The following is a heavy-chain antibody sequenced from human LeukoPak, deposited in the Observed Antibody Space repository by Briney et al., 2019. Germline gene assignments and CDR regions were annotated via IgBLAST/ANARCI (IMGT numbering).Heavy chain of an antibody. CDR1: GGSISYYY. D-gene: IGHD3-22*01. CDR2: IYYSGST. CDR3: ARDSGRINYHDSSGYFYI. V-gene: IGHV4-59*01. J-gene: IGHJ4*02. Sequence: PSETLSLTCSVSGGSISYYYWSWIRQPPGKGLEWIGYIYYSGSTNYNPSLKSRVTMSVDTSKNQFSLRLSSVTAADTAVYYCARDSGRINYHDSSGYFYIWGQGTLVTVSS.